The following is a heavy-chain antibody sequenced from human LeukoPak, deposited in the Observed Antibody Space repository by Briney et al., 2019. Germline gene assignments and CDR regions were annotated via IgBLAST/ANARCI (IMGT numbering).Heavy chain of an antibody. V-gene: IGHV3-7*01. CDR2: IKEDGREK. CDR1: GFTFSSFW. CDR3: VRFMRGTIGGDK. Sequence: GGSLRLSCAASGFTFSSFWMSWIRQAPGKGLEWVANIKEDGREKYYVDSVKGRFTISRDNAKNSLYLQMNNLKAEDTAMYYCVRFMRGTIGGDKWGQGTLVTVSA. J-gene: IGHJ4*02. D-gene: IGHD3-16*01.